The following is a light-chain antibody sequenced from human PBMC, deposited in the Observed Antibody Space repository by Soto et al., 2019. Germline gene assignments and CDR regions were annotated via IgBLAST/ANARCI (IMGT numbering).Light chain of an antibody. CDR2: DAS. Sequence: IVLTQYPGILSLSPGESATLSCRASQCFXSDQGVWYLHKPGQAPSVPXYDASTLATGSPDRFSGSGSATDFNLTISRMDPKDIAVYYFQQYGNATETFGQGTKVDIK. J-gene: IGKJ1*01. CDR3: QQYGNATET. V-gene: IGKV3-20*01. CDR1: QCFXSDQ.